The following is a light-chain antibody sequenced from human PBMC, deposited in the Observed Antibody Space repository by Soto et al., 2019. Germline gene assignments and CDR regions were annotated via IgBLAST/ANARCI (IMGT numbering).Light chain of an antibody. J-gene: IGKJ1*01. Sequence: IKMTQSPSSLSASVGDGVTITCRASQGIKNDLAWYQQKPGKAPKRLIYAVSSLQSEVPSRFSGSGSGTEFTLTISSLQPDDLATYYCQQYNSYFRTFGQGTKVDI. CDR1: QGIKND. CDR3: QQYNSYFRT. V-gene: IGKV1-17*01. CDR2: AVS.